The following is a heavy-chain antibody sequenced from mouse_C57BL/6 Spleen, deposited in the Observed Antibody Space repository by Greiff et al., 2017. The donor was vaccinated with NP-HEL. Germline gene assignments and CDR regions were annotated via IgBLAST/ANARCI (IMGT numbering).Heavy chain of an antibody. V-gene: IGHV10-1*01. D-gene: IGHD4-1*01. CDR2: IRSKSNNYAT. Sequence: EVKLQESGGGLVQPKGSLKLSCAASGFSFNTYAMNWVRQAPGKGLEWVARIRSKSNNYATYYADSVKVRFTISRDDSESMLYLQMNNLKTEDTAMYYCVRSNWVGVWFAYWGQGTLVTVSA. CDR3: VRSNWVGVWFAY. J-gene: IGHJ3*01. CDR1: GFSFNTYA.